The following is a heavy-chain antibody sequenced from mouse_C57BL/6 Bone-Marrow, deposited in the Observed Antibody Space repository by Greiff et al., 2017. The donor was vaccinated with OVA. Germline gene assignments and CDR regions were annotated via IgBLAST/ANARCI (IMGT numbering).Heavy chain of an antibody. CDR3: ARGPYYGSRWFAY. D-gene: IGHD1-1*01. J-gene: IGHJ3*01. CDR2: IYPGGGYT. CDR1: GYTFTNYW. V-gene: IGHV1-63*01. Sequence: QVHVKQSGAELVRPGTSVKMSCKASGYTFTNYWIGWAKQRPGHGLEWIGDIYPGGGYTNYNEKFKGKATLTADKSSSTAYMQFSSLTSEDSAIYYCARGPYYGSRWFAYWGQGTLVTVSA.